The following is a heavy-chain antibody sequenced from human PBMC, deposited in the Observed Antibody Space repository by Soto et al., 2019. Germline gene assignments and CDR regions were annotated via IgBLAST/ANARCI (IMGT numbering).Heavy chain of an antibody. Sequence: GSLRLSCAASGFNVSSNYMTWVRQAPGKGLEWVSVIYSGGRTYYADSVKGRFTISRDNSKNTLYLQMNSLRAEDTAVYYCARDKTSYYDVSGIFDIWGQGTMVTVSS. J-gene: IGHJ3*02. V-gene: IGHV3-53*01. D-gene: IGHD3-22*01. CDR2: IYSGGRT. CDR3: ARDKTSYYDVSGIFDI. CDR1: GFNVSSNY.